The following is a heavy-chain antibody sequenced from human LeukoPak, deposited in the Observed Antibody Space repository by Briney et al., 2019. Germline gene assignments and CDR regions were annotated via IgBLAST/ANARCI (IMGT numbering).Heavy chain of an antibody. CDR3: ARTDYDYVWGSYHPLDQ. J-gene: IGHJ4*02. Sequence: ESGPVLVKPTETLTLTCTVSGFSGFSLNTAGMGVSWIRQPPGKALEWLAHIFSNDEKSYRTSLKSRLTISKDPSKSQVVLTMPSMDPVDTATYYCARTDYDYVWGSYHPLDQWGQGTLVTVSS. CDR2: IFSNDEK. CDR1: GFSLNTAGMG. V-gene: IGHV2-26*01. D-gene: IGHD3-16*02.